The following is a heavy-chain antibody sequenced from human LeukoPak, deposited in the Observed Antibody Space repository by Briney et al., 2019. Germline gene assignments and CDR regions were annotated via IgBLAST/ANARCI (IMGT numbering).Heavy chain of an antibody. J-gene: IGHJ4*02. CDR3: ARGGGTFFGILNE. CDR1: GYTFTGYY. CDR2: INPNGGGT. Sequence: ASVKVSCKAPGYTFTGYYLHWVRQAPGQGLEWMGWINPNGGGTVHAQRFQGRVTMTRDTSISTAYMELSRLRSDDTALYFCARGGGTFFGILNEWGQGTLVTVSS. D-gene: IGHD3-3*01. V-gene: IGHV1-2*02.